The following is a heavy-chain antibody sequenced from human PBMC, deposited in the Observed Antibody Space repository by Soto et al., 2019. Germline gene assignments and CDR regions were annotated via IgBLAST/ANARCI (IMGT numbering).Heavy chain of an antibody. D-gene: IGHD6-19*01. V-gene: IGHV5-51*01. CDR3: ARLRVGHVKAVAGDSGYFDY. CDR2: IYPGDSDT. J-gene: IGHJ4*02. Sequence: GESLKISCKGSGYSFTSYWIGWVRQMPGKGLEWMGIIYPGDSDTRYSPSFQGQVTISADKSISTAYLQWSSLKASDTAMYYCARLRVGHVKAVAGDSGYFDYWGQGTLVTVSS. CDR1: GYSFTSYW.